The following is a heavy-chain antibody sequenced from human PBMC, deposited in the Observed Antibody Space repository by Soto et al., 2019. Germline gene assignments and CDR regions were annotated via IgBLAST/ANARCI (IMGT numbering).Heavy chain of an antibody. CDR3: AGESDY. CDR1: GGSFSGYY. V-gene: IGHV4-34*01. D-gene: IGHD3-10*01. Sequence: PSETLSLTCAVYGGSFSGYYWSWIRQPPGKGLEWIGEINHSGSTNYNPSLKSRVTISVDTSKNQFSLKLSSVTAADTAVYYCAGESDYWGQGTLVTVSS. J-gene: IGHJ4*02. CDR2: INHSGST.